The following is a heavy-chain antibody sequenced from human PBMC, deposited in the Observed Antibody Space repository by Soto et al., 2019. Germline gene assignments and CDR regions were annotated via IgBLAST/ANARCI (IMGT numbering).Heavy chain of an antibody. V-gene: IGHV1-69*06. D-gene: IGHD3-22*01. CDR2: IIPIFGTA. CDR3: ARVRYYYDSSGYYLRNYYYYGMAV. Sequence: QVQLVQSGAEVKKPGSSVKVSCKASGGTFSSYAISWVRQAPGQGLEWMGGIIPIFGTANYAQKFQGRVTITADKSTSTAYMELSSLRSEDTAVYYCARVRYYYDSSGYYLRNYYYYGMAVWGKGTTVTVSS. J-gene: IGHJ6*04. CDR1: GGTFSSYA.